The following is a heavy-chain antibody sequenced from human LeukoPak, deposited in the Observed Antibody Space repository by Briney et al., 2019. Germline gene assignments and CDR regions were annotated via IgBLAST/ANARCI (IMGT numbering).Heavy chain of an antibody. CDR2: IYYSGST. D-gene: IGHD3-9*01. Sequence: SETLSLTCTVSGGSISSGGYYWSWIRQHPGKGLGWIGYIYYSGSTYYNPSLKSRVTISVDTSKNQFSLKLSSVTAADTAVYYCARGRTIFSYYYGMDVWGQGTTVTVSS. CDR3: ARGRTIFSYYYGMDV. V-gene: IGHV4-31*03. J-gene: IGHJ6*02. CDR1: GGSISSGGYY.